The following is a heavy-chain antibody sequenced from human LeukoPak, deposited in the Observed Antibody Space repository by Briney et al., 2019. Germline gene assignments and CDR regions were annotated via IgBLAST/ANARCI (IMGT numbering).Heavy chain of an antibody. J-gene: IGHJ4*01. Sequence: GGSLRLSCAISGFTFTDYWMNWVRQAPGKGLEWEASIRQDGGEKYYLDSVKGRFTISRDNTKDSLYLQLSALRAEDTAVYYCARDGTAPGLYFDLWGQGTLGTVS. D-gene: IGHD6-13*01. CDR3: ARDGTAPGLYFDL. CDR1: GFTFTDYW. CDR2: IRQDGGEK. V-gene: IGHV3-7*01.